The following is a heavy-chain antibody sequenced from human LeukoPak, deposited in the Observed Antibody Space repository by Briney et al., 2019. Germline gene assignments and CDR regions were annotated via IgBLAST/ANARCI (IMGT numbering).Heavy chain of an antibody. D-gene: IGHD3-10*01. CDR3: GRETFGSERYPDF. J-gene: IGHJ4*02. Sequence: PGRSLSLFCAASGFNFDTYSMHWVRQAPGQGLEWVALIWHDGSHKFYSNSVRGQFTIYRDNSKNTVYLQMNNLRPDDTDVYYCGRETFGSERYPDFWGQGTLVTVSS. CDR1: GFNFDTYS. V-gene: IGHV3-33*01. CDR2: IWHDGSHK.